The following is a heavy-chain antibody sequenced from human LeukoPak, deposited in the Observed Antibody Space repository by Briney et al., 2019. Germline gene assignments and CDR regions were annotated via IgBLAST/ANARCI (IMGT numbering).Heavy chain of an antibody. D-gene: IGHD1-26*01. Sequence: GGSLRLSCAASGFSFSRYGMNWVRQAPGKGLEWVSSIDVGSYAYYADSVKGRFTISRDNAKNSLYLQMNSLRVEDTAVYYCASEGVVGAAAHFDYWGQGALVTVSS. J-gene: IGHJ4*02. V-gene: IGHV3-21*06. CDR3: ASEGVVGAAAHFDY. CDR2: IDVGSYA. CDR1: GFSFSRYG.